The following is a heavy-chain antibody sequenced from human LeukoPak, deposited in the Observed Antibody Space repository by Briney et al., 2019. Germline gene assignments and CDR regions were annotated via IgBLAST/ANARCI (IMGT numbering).Heavy chain of an antibody. CDR1: GFTFSNSW. J-gene: IGHJ4*02. CDR3: ARSLGYCSAGSCFPFDY. CDR2: INQDGSEK. Sequence: PGGSLRLSCGASGFTFSNSWMSWVRQAPGKGLEWVANINQDGSEKYYVDSVEGRFTIFRDNAKNSLYLQMNSLRAEDTAVYYCARSLGYCSAGSCFPFDYWGQGTLVTVSS. V-gene: IGHV3-7*05. D-gene: IGHD2-15*01.